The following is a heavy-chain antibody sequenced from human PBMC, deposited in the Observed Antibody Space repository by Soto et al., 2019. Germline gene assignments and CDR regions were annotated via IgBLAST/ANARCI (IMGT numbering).Heavy chain of an antibody. D-gene: IGHD1-26*01. CDR3: ATSHPLYSGSYYLFDY. J-gene: IGHJ4*02. V-gene: IGHV3-21*01. CDR1: GFTFSGYS. Sequence: GGSLRLSCAASGFTFSGYSMNWVRQAPGKGLEWVSSISSSSSYIYYADSVKGRFTISRDNAKNSLYLQMNSLRAEDTAVYYCATSHPLYSGSYYLFDYWGQGTLVTVYS. CDR2: ISSSSSYI.